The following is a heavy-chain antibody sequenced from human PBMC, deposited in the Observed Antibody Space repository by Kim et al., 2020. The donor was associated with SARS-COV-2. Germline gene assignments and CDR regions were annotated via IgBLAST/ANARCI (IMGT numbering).Heavy chain of an antibody. Sequence: ASVKVSCKASGYTFTTYGISWVRQAPGQGLEWMGWISAYNGNTNYAQKFQGRVTMTTDTSTSTAYMELRSLRSDDTAVFYCARDGYSGNYYGGDYWGQGTLVTVSS. CDR1: GYTFTTYG. CDR3: ARDGYSGNYYGGDY. D-gene: IGHD1-26*01. CDR2: ISAYNGNT. J-gene: IGHJ4*02. V-gene: IGHV1-18*01.